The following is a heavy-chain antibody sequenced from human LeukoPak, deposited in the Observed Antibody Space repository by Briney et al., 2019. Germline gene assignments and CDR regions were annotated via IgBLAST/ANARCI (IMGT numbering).Heavy chain of an antibody. CDR1: GFTFDDYA. V-gene: IGHV3-9*03. Sequence: GRSLRLSCAASGFTFDDYAMHWVRQAPGKGLEWVSGISWNSGSIGYADSVKGRFTISRDNAKNSLYLQMNSLRAEDMALYYCAKDTGPLAAAGTSLDYWGQGTLVTVSS. CDR3: AKDTGPLAAAGTSLDY. J-gene: IGHJ4*02. D-gene: IGHD6-13*01. CDR2: ISWNSGSI.